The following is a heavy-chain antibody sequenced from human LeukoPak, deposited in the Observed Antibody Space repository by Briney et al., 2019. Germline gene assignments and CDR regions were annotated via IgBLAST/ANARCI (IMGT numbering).Heavy chain of an antibody. CDR1: GFTFSSYA. CDR3: AREPPWKAVPRRYGMDV. D-gene: IGHD1-1*01. Sequence: PGGSLRLSCAASGFTFSSYAMHWVRQAPGKGLEWVAVISYDGSNKYYADSVKGRFTISRDNSKNTLYLQMNSLRAEDTAVYYCAREPPWKAVPRRYGMDVWGQGTTVTVSS. J-gene: IGHJ6*02. CDR2: ISYDGSNK. V-gene: IGHV3-30-3*01.